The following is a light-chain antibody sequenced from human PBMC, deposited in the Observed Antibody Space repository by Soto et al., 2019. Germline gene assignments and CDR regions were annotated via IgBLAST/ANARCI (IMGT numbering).Light chain of an antibody. V-gene: IGKV4-1*01. CDR3: QQYYSIPFT. Sequence: DFVMTQAPDSLAVSLGERATINCKSSQSVLYNSNNKNHLGWFQQKPGHPPKLLIYGASFRPSGVPDRFSGSGSGTDFTLTISSLQAEDVAVYYCQQYYSIPFTFCQGTKLE. J-gene: IGKJ2*01. CDR1: QSVLYNSNNKNH. CDR2: GAS.